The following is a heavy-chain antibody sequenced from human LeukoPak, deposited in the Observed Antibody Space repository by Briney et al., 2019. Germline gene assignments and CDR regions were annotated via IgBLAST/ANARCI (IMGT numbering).Heavy chain of an antibody. V-gene: IGHV3-30*03. CDR2: ISYDGSNK. D-gene: IGHD3-10*01. CDR3: ARDRDGSGIRDA. Sequence: PGGSLRLSCAASGFTFSSYGMHWVRQAPGKGLEWVAVISYDGSNKYYADSVKGRFTISRDNSKNTLYLQMNSLRAEDTAVYYCARDRDGSGIRDAWGQGTLVTVSS. CDR1: GFTFSSYG. J-gene: IGHJ5*02.